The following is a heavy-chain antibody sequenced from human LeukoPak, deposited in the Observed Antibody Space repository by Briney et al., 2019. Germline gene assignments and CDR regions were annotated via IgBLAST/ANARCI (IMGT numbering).Heavy chain of an antibody. CDR2: IRYDGSNK. CDR3: AKGGIDYYYYYMDV. V-gene: IGHV3-30*02. Sequence: GGSLRLSCAASGFTFRSYGMHWVRQAPGKGLEWVAFIRYDGSNKYYADSVKGRFTISRDNSKNTLYLQMNSLRAEDTAVYYCAKGGIDYYYYYMDVWGKGTTVTVSS. CDR1: GFTFRSYG. J-gene: IGHJ6*03.